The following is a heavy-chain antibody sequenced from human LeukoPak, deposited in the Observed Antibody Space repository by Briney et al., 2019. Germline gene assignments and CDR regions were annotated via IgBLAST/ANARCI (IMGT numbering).Heavy chain of an antibody. CDR3: AELGITMIGGV. V-gene: IGHV3-21*01. CDR2: ISSSSSYI. J-gene: IGHJ6*04. Sequence: GGSLRLSCAASGFTFSNYNMNWVRQAPGKGLEWVSSISSSSSYIYYADSVKGRFTISRGNAKSSLSLQMNSLRAEDTAVYYCAELGITMIGGVWGKGTTVTISS. CDR1: GFTFSNYN. D-gene: IGHD3-10*02.